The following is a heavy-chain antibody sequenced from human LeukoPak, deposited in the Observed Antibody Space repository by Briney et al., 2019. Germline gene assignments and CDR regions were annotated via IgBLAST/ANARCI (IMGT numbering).Heavy chain of an antibody. CDR1: GFTFSSYA. V-gene: IGHV3-7*01. CDR2: IKQDGSEK. CDR3: ATSPYYYGSGSFHDH. D-gene: IGHD3-10*01. Sequence: GGSLRLSCAASGFTFSSYAMSWVRQAPGKGLEWVANIKQDGSEKYYVDSVKGRFTISRDDTKNSLYLQMNSLRAEDTAVYYCATSPYYYGSGSFHDHWGQGTLVTVSS. J-gene: IGHJ4*02.